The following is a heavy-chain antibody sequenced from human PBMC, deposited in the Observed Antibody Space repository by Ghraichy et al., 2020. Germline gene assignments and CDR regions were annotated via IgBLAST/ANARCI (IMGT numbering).Heavy chain of an antibody. J-gene: IGHJ4*02. D-gene: IGHD2-15*01. V-gene: IGHV3-64*02. CDR2: ISSNGATT. CDR3: ARVYCAGGSCYYDY. Sequence: GGSLRLSCAASGFIFSNYAMHWVRQAPGKGLECVSAISSNGATTSYADSVRPRSSISSDNSKNTVYLQMGSLRPEDMAVYYCARVYCAGGSCYYDYWGQGTLVTVSS. CDR1: GFIFSNYA.